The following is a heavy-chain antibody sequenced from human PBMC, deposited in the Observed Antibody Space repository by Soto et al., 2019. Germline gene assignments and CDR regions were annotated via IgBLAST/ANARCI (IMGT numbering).Heavy chain of an antibody. V-gene: IGHV1-69*01. Sequence: QVQLVQSGAEVKKPGSSVKVSCKASGGTFSSYAISWVRQAPGQGLEWMGGIIPIFGTANYAQKFQGRVTIPADESTSTAYMELSSLRSEDTAVYYCARVEGSDCSSTSCYSEYYFDYWGQGTLVTVSS. D-gene: IGHD2-2*01. CDR3: ARVEGSDCSSTSCYSEYYFDY. CDR2: IIPIFGTA. CDR1: GGTFSSYA. J-gene: IGHJ4*02.